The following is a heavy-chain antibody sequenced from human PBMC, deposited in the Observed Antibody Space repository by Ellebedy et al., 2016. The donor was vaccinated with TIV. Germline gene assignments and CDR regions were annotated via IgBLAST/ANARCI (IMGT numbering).Heavy chain of an antibody. V-gene: IGHV3-23*01. J-gene: IGHJ4*02. D-gene: IGHD3-10*01. Sequence: GESLKISCVASGFPFRRYALCWVRQAPGKGLEWVSTIRDSGGNTYFQDSVKGRFTISGDNSRNTVYLQMNNLRAEDTAVYYCARDSGRRRSWDNDYWGQGTLVTVSS. CDR1: GFPFRRYA. CDR2: IRDSGGNT. CDR3: ARDSGRRRSWDNDY.